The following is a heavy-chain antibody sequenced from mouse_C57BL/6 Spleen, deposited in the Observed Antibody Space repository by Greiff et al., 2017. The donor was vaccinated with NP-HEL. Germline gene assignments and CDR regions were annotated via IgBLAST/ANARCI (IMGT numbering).Heavy chain of an antibody. J-gene: IGHJ4*01. Sequence: VQLQQSGAELARPGASVKLSCKASGYTFTSYGISWVKQRTGQGLEWIGEIYPRSGNTYYNEKFKGKATLTADKSSSTAYMELRSLTSEDSAVYFCARRCTTVVADAMDYWGQGTSVTVSS. V-gene: IGHV1-81*01. CDR2: IYPRSGNT. D-gene: IGHD1-1*01. CDR3: ARRCTTVVADAMDY. CDR1: GYTFTSYG.